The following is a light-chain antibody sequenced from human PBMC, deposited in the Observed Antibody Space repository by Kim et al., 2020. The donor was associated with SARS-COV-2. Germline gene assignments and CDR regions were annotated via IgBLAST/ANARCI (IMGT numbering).Light chain of an antibody. CDR3: QAWDSKKGI. J-gene: IGLJ2*01. Sequence: VSPGQTASISCAGDDLGDKFFSWYQQKPGQSPVLVIYKDAKRPAGIPDRCSGSNSGNTATLTISGTQALDEADYYCQAWDSKKGIFGGGTNLAVL. V-gene: IGLV3-1*01. CDR2: KDA. CDR1: DLGDKF.